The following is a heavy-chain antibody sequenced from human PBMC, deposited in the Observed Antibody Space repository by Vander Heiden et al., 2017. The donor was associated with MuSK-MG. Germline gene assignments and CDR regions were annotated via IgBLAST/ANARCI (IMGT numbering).Heavy chain of an antibody. CDR1: GQSITETF. CDR2: FLTEEGRT. V-gene: IGHV1-24*01. J-gene: IGHJ6*02. CDR3: ATGEGATQYYYSGLDV. Sequence: QVQLEQSGSEVRRPGASVKVSCKVLGQSITETFLHWVRRGPEKGLSGWEAFLTEEGRTVYAQRFQGRVTMTEDTSTDTAYMELRSLRSDDAAVYYCATGEGATQYYYSGLDVWGQGTTVTVS.